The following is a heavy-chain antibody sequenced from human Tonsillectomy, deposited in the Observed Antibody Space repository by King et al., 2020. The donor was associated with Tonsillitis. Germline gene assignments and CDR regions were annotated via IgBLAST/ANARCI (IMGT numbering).Heavy chain of an antibody. CDR2: IYSRGSN. J-gene: IGHJ4*02. Sequence: QLQESGPGLGEPSETLSLTCTVSGGSVSSSSYYWGWIRQPPGKGLEWMGSIYSRGSNSYKTSLKSRVTISVDTSKNQFPLKLSSVTAADTAVYYCARPGLGPFDYWGQGTLVTVSS. D-gene: IGHD3-16*01. CDR1: GGSVSSSSYY. V-gene: IGHV4-39*01. CDR3: ARPGLGPFDY.